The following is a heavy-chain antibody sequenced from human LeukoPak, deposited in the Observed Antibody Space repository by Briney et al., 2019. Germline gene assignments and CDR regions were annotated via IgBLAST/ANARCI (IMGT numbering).Heavy chain of an antibody. J-gene: IGHJ3*02. CDR1: GYTFTGYY. CDR3: ARVYEMATAYDAFDI. V-gene: IGHV1-2*02. Sequence: GASVKVSCKASGYTFTGYYMHWVRQAPGQGLEWMGWINPNSGGTNYAQKFQGRVTMTRDTSISTAYMELSRLRSDDTAVYYCARVYEMATAYDAFDIWGQGTMVTVSS. D-gene: IGHD5-24*01. CDR2: INPNSGGT.